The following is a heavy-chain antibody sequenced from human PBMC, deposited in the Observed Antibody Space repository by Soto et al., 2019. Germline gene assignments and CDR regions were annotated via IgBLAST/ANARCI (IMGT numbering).Heavy chain of an antibody. CDR1: GFDFRSYA. CDR2: ISVIGDSI. Sequence: GGSLRLSCAASGFDFRSYAMSWVRQAPGKGLEWVSGISVIGDSIYHADSVKGRFTISRDNSKNTLYLQMNSLRAEDTAVYFCAKASRPTSYYYYYMDVWGKGTTVTVSS. V-gene: IGHV3-23*01. J-gene: IGHJ6*03. CDR3: AKASRPTSYYYYYMDV.